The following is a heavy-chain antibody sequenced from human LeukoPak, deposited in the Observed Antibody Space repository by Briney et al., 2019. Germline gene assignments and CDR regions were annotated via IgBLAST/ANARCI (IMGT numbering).Heavy chain of an antibody. CDR2: IWYDGTNK. V-gene: IGHV3-33*01. CDR1: GLTFSSYG. CDR3: AATILTGHNWFDP. Sequence: GGSLRLSCAASGLTFSSYGMHWVRQAPAKGLEWVAVIWYDGTNKYYADSVKGRFTISRDNSKNTLYLQMNSLRAEDTAVYYCAATILTGHNWFDPWGQGTLVTVSS. D-gene: IGHD3-9*01. J-gene: IGHJ5*02.